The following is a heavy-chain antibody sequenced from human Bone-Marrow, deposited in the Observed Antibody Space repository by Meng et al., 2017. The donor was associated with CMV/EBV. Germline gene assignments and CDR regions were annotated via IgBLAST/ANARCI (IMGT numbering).Heavy chain of an antibody. D-gene: IGHD1-7*01. J-gene: IGHJ5*02. V-gene: IGHV1-69*06. CDR3: ARALGWNYYYWFDP. CDR1: GGPFSSYA. Sequence: ASGGPFSSYAISWVRQAPGQGLEWMGGIIPIFGTANYAQKFQGRVTITADKSTSTAYMELSSLRSEDTAVYYCARALGWNYYYWFDPWGQGTLVTVSS. CDR2: IIPIFGTA.